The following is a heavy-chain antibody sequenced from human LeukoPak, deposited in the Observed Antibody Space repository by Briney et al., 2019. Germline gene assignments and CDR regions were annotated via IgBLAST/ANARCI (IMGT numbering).Heavy chain of an antibody. CDR2: IYYSGIT. Sequence: ETLSLTCTVSVDSISSSSYYWGWIRQPPGKGLEWIGSIYYSGITYYNPSLKSRVTISVDTSKNQFYLTLSSVTAADTAVYYCARRGGKSYGNYFDYWGQETLVPVSS. J-gene: IGHJ4*02. CDR3: ARRGGKSYGNYFDY. D-gene: IGHD5-18*01. V-gene: IGHV4-39*01. CDR1: VDSISSSSYY.